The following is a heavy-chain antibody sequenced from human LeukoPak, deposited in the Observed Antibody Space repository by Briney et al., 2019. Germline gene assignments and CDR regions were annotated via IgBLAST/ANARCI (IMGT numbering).Heavy chain of an antibody. CDR2: IAGNSITI. Sequence: GGSLRLSCAASGFTFSTYAMNWVRQAPGRGLEWVSVIAGNSITIRYADSVKGRFTISRDNSRNTVFLQMNSLKVEDTALYYCAKDLRPDGLYDFDSWGQGTLVTVSS. J-gene: IGHJ4*02. CDR1: GFTFSTYA. CDR3: AKDLRPDGLYDFDS. V-gene: IGHV3-23*01. D-gene: IGHD5/OR15-5a*01.